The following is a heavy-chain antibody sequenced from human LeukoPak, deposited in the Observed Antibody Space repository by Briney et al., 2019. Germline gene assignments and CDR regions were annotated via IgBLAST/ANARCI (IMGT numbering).Heavy chain of an antibody. CDR1: GFTVSRNY. D-gene: IGHD2-2*01. CDR3: SSTRNYYGMDV. Sequence: GGSLRLSCAASGFTVSRNYMSWVRQAPGKGLEWVSVIYSGGSTYYADSVKGRFTISRDNSKNTLYLQMNSLRAEDTAVYYCSSTRNYYGMDVWGQGTTVTVSS. CDR2: IYSGGST. V-gene: IGHV3-66*01. J-gene: IGHJ6*02.